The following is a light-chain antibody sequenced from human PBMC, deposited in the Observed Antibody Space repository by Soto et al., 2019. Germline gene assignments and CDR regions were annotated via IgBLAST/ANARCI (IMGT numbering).Light chain of an antibody. CDR3: QHYRTWR. CDR1: QSVSSN. J-gene: IGKJ3*01. CDR2: GAS. Sequence: EIVMTQSPATLSVSPGERVTLSCRASQSVSSNLAWYQQKPGQAPRLPIYGASTRATGIPARFSGSGSGTEFTLTISSLQSEDFAVYYCQHYRTWRFGPGTKVDIK. V-gene: IGKV3-15*01.